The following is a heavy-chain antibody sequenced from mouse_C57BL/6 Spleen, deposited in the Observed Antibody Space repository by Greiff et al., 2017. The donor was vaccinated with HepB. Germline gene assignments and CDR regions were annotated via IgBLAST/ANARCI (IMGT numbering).Heavy chain of an antibody. V-gene: IGHV1-64*01. CDR3: ARSGVLGQDYFDY. Sequence: QVQLQQPGAELVKPGASVKLSCKASGYTFTSYWMHWVKQRPGQGLEWIGMIHPNSGSTNYNEKFKSKATLAVDKSSSTAYMQLSSLTSEDSAVYYCARSGVLGQDYFDYWGQGTTLTVSS. J-gene: IGHJ2*01. D-gene: IGHD4-1*01. CDR1: GYTFTSYW. CDR2: IHPNSGST.